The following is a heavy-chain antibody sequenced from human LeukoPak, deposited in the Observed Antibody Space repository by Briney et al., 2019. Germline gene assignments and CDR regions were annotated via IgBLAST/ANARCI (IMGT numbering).Heavy chain of an antibody. CDR1: GFTFSSTG. J-gene: IGHJ5*02. V-gene: IGHV3-48*04. CDR2: ISSATSTI. CDR3: ARDVTYYGGNWFDP. D-gene: IGHD4-23*01. Sequence: GGSLRLSCAASGFTFSSTGMNWVRQAPGKGLEWVSYISSATSTIYYADSVKGRFTISRDNAKNSLYLQMNSLRAEDTAVYYCARDVTYYGGNWFDPWGQGTLVTVSS.